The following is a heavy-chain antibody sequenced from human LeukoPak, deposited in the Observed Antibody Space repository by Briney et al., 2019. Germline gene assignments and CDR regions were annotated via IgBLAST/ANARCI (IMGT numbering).Heavy chain of an antibody. CDR3: ARAGRRRDGYNAEPAHY. J-gene: IGHJ4*02. CDR1: GFTFSGFW. V-gene: IGHV3-7*03. D-gene: IGHD5-24*01. CDR2: INSDGSEG. Sequence: PGGSLRLSCAVSGFTFSGFWMSWSRQAPGKGLEWVASINSDGSEGYYADVVKGQFTISRDNAKNSLYLQINSLRAEDTAVYYCARAGRRRDGYNAEPAHYWGQGTLVTVSS.